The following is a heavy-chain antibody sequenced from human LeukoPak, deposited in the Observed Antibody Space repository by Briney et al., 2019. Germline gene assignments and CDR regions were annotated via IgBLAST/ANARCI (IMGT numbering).Heavy chain of an antibody. J-gene: IGHJ4*02. CDR2: ISYDGSNK. V-gene: IGHV3-30-3*01. Sequence: LSGRSLRLSCAASGFTFSSYAMHWVRQAPGKGLEWVAVISYDGSNKYYADSVKGRFTISRDNSKNTLYLQMNSLRAEDTAVYYCARRGAEGDHYFDYWGQGTLVTVSS. CDR3: ARRGAEGDHYFDY. D-gene: IGHD3-10*01. CDR1: GFTFSSYA.